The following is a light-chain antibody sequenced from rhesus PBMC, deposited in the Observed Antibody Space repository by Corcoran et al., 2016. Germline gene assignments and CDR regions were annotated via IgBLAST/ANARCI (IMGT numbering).Light chain of an antibody. V-gene: IGKV1-22*01. CDR3: LQYSSSPYS. J-gene: IGKJ2*01. CDR2: KAS. CDR1: QSISSW. Sequence: DIQMTQSPSSLSASVGDTVTITCRASQSISSWLDWYQQKQGKAPKLLIYKASSLQSGVPSRFSGSGAGTDFTLTISSLQPEDFATYYCLQYSSSPYSFGQGTKVEIK.